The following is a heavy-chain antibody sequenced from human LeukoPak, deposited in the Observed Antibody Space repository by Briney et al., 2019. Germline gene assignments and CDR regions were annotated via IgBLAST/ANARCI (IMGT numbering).Heavy chain of an antibody. CDR2: IHSGGGT. Sequence: GGSLRLSCAASGFTLSSHAMSWVRQAPGKGLEWVSAIHSGGGTYYADSVRGRFTISRQNSQSTLYLQMNSLKAEGTAVHYCARARQFGSGWTAYFDHWGQGTLVTVSS. D-gene: IGHD6-19*01. CDR3: ARARQFGSGWTAYFDH. V-gene: IGHV3-23*01. CDR1: GFTLSSHA. J-gene: IGHJ4*02.